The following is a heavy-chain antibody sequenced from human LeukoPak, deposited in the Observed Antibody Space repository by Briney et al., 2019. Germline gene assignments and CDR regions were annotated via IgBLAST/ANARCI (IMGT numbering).Heavy chain of an antibody. CDR3: ARDRMPSSYRGLDP. V-gene: IGHV3-7*01. Sequence: GGSLRLSCAASGFSFTTYWMSWVRQAPGKGLEWVANIKQDGTQEYYVDSVKSRFTVSRDNAKNSLYLQMNSLRAEDTAVYYCARDRMPSSYRGLDPWGQGTLVIVSS. CDR1: GFSFTTYW. J-gene: IGHJ5*02. D-gene: IGHD3-10*01. CDR2: IKQDGTQE.